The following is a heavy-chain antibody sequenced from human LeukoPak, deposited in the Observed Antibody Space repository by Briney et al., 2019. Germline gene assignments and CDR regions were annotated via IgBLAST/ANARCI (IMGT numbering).Heavy chain of an antibody. V-gene: IGHV3-9*01. CDR2: ISWNSGSI. CDR1: GFTFDDYA. D-gene: IGHD6-13*01. J-gene: IGHJ4*02. Sequence: PGGSLRLSCAASGFTFDDYAMHWVRQAPGKGLEWVSGISWNSGSIGYADSVKGRFTISRDNAKNSLYLQMNSLRAEDTALYYCAKDRGSSWLPLDYWGQGTLVTVSS. CDR3: AKDRGSSWLPLDY.